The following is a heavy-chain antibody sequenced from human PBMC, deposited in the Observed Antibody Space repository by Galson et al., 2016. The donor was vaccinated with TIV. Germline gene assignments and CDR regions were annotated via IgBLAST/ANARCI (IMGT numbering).Heavy chain of an antibody. CDR2: IWIDGSNI. V-gene: IGHV3-33*01. CDR1: GFTFASYG. D-gene: IGHD2-21*02. CDR3: AREFADYYFDF. J-gene: IGHJ4*02. Sequence: SLRLSCAASGFTFASYGMHWVRKAPGKGLEWVAAIWIDGSNIHYADSVKGRFTISRDNPKNTVYLHMNSLRAEDTAVYFCAREFADYYFDFLGQGTMVTVSS.